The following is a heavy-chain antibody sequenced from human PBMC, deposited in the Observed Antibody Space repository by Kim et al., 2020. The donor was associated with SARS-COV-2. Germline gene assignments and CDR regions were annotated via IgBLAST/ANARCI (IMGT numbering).Heavy chain of an antibody. V-gene: IGHV3-30*18. CDR1: GFTFSSYG. Sequence: GGSLRLSCAASGFTFSSYGMHWVRRAPGKGLEWVAVISYEGSNKHYADSVKGRFTISRDNSMNRVYLQMNSLRAEDTAVYYCAKQGGSGHTYDAFDIWGPGTIVTVSS. D-gene: IGHD3-10*01. J-gene: IGHJ3*02. CDR3: AKQGGSGHTYDAFDI. CDR2: ISYEGSNK.